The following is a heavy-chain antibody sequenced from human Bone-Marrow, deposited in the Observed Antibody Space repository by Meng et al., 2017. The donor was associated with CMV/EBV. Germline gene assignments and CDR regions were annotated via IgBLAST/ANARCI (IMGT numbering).Heavy chain of an antibody. Sequence: SCTVSGGPAISGSYYWSWIRQPPGKGLEWIGNVYYSGSTNHNPSLKSRVTISVDTSKHKFSLKLTSVTAADTAVYYCVRGSDFLSGYWENYFDYWGQGTLVTVSS. V-gene: IGHV4-61*01. CDR2: VYYSGST. CDR1: GGPAISGSYY. D-gene: IGHD3-3*01. J-gene: IGHJ4*02. CDR3: VRGSDFLSGYWENYFDY.